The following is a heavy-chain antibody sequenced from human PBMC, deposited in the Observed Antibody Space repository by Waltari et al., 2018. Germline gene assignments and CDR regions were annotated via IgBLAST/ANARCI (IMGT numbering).Heavy chain of an antibody. CDR1: GYSISSGYY. D-gene: IGHD3-3*01. V-gene: IGHV4-38-2*01. CDR2: IYHSGST. Sequence: QVQLQESGPGLVKPSETLSLTCAVSGYSISSGYYWGWIRQPPGKGLEWIGSIYHSGSTYYNPSLKSRVTISVDTSKNQFSLKLSSVTAADTAVYYCARRGNRFLEWFPTNDAFDTWGQGTMVTVSS. CDR3: ARRGNRFLEWFPTNDAFDT. J-gene: IGHJ3*02.